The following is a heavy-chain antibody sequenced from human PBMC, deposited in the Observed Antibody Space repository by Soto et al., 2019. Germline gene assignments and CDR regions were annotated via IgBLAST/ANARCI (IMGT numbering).Heavy chain of an antibody. CDR1: GFTFGGYA. V-gene: IGHV3-23*01. CDR2: ISGGGDAT. D-gene: IGHD4-17*01. J-gene: IGHJ2*01. CDR3: GRKSQGSVTVTGNWYFDL. Sequence: EVRLLESGGGFLQPGGSLRLSCAASGFTFGGYAMNWVRQAPGKGLEWVSGISGGGDATFYTDSVKGRFTISRDNSGNTLYLQMNSLRAEDTAVYFCGRKSQGSVTVTGNWYFDLWGRGTLVTVSS.